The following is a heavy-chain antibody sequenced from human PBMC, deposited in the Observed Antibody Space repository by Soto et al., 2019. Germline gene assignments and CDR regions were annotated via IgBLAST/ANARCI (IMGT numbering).Heavy chain of an antibody. J-gene: IGHJ3*02. Sequence: QVQLVESGGSVVQPGRSLRLSCAASGFTFSSNGMHRVRQAPGKGLEWVAVISYDGSNKYYADSVKGRFTISRDNSKYTLYLQMNSLRAEDTAVYYCAKDLGHGGRGAFDIWGQGTMVTVSS. D-gene: IGHD7-27*01. CDR3: AKDLGHGGRGAFDI. CDR2: ISYDGSNK. CDR1: GFTFSSNG. V-gene: IGHV3-30*18.